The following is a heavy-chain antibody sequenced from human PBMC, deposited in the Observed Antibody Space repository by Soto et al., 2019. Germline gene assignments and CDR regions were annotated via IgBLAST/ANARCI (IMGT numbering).Heavy chain of an antibody. CDR2: INPNSGGT. CDR1: GYTFTGYY. CDR3: ARDRRGHSSGWNPYYFDY. J-gene: IGHJ4*02. V-gene: IGHV1-2*04. Sequence: ASVKVSCKASGYTFTGYYMHWVRQAPGQGLEWMGWINPNSGGTNYAQKIQGWVTMTRDTSISTAYMELSRLISDDTAVYYCARDRRGHSSGWNPYYFDYWGQGTLVTVSS. D-gene: IGHD6-19*01.